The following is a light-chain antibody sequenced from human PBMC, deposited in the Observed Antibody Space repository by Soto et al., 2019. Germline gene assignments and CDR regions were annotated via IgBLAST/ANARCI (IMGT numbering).Light chain of an antibody. Sequence: EIVLTQSPATPSLSPLQLATLAFSASQSVSSSYLAWYQQKPGQAPRLLIYGASTRATGIPARISGSGSGTEFTLTISSLQPDDFATYYCQQYNSYSRTFGQGTKVDIK. J-gene: IGKJ1*01. CDR3: QQYNSYSRT. V-gene: IGKV3D-7*01. CDR1: QSVSSSY. CDR2: GAS.